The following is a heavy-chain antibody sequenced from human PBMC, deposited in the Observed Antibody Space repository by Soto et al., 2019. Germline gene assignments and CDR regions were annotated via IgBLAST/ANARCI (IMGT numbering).Heavy chain of an antibody. CDR1: GLTFSTSA. CDR3: ARNTDHRLVRGWLDP. V-gene: IGHV3-30-3*01. D-gene: IGHD3-10*01. CDR2: IPHDGSHE. Sequence: AGGSLRLSCAASGLTFSTSAMHWVRQAPGKGLEWVAMIPHDGSHEYYGDSVKGRFSVSRDNSHNILHLQMNSLRIEDTAVYFCARNTDHRLVRGWLDPWGQGTLVTVSS. J-gene: IGHJ5*02.